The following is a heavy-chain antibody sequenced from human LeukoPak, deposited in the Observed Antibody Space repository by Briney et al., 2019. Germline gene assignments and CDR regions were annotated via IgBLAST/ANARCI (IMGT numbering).Heavy chain of an antibody. J-gene: IGHJ4*02. V-gene: IGHV1-2*02. D-gene: IGHD2-2*01. Sequence: GASVKVSCKASGYTFTGYYMHWVRQAPGQGLEWMGWINPNSGGTNYAQKFQGRVTMTRDTSISTAYMELSRLRSDDTAVYYCARDDCSSTSCYPYNWGQGTLVTVSS. CDR2: INPNSGGT. CDR3: ARDDCSSTSCYPYN. CDR1: GYTFTGYY.